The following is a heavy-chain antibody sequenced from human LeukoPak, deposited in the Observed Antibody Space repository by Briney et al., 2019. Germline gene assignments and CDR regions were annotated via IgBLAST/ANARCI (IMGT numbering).Heavy chain of an antibody. CDR2: ISSSSSYI. V-gene: IGHV3-21*01. CDR3: ARSGEQLGNNWFDP. D-gene: IGHD6-6*01. CDR1: GFTFSSYS. J-gene: IGHJ5*02. Sequence: GGSLRLSCAASGFTFSSYSTNWVRQAPGKGLEWVSSISSSSSYIYYADSVKGRFTISRDNAKNSLYLQMNSLRAEDTAVYYCARSGEQLGNNWFDPWGQGTLVTVSS.